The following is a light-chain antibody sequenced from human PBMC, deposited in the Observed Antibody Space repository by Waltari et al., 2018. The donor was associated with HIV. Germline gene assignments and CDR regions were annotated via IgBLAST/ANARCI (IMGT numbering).Light chain of an antibody. V-gene: IGLV2-23*02. CDR1: SSKVGSDDL. CDR2: EVT. Sequence: QYALTQPASVSGSPGQSITISCTGTSSKVGSDDLVPWYQQHPGEAPKLIIYEVTKRPSWVSNRFSGSKSGNTASLTISGLQAEDEADYYCCSCPRSGIRYVFGTGTKVTVL. CDR3: CSCPRSGIRYV. J-gene: IGLJ1*01.